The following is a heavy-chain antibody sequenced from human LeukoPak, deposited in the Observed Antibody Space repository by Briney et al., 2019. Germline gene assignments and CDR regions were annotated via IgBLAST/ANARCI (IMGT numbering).Heavy chain of an antibody. V-gene: IGHV1-2*02. CDR2: INPNSGGT. CDR3: ARGSGYFDWLSPYYYYGMDV. J-gene: IGHJ6*02. Sequence: ASVKVSCKASGYTFTGYYMHWVRQAPGQGLEWMGWINPNSGGTNYAQKFQGRVTMTRDTSISTAYMELSRLRSDDTAVYCCARGSGYFDWLSPYYYYGMDVWGQGTTVTVSS. D-gene: IGHD3-9*01. CDR1: GYTFTGYY.